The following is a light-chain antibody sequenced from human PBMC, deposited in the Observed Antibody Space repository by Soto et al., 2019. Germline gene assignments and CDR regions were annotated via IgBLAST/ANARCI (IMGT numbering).Light chain of an antibody. V-gene: IGKV4-1*01. CDR2: WAS. CDR1: QSVLYSSNNKNY. CDR3: QQCDRPPFT. J-gene: IGKJ4*01. Sequence: DIVMTQSPDSLAVSLGERATINCKSSQSVLYSSNNKNYLAWYQQKPGQPPKLLIYWASTRASGVPDRFSGSGSGTDFTLTISSLQAEDVAVYYCQQCDRPPFTCGGGTKVEIK.